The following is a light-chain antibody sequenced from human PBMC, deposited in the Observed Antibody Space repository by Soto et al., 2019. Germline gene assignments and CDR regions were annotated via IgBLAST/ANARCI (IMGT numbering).Light chain of an antibody. J-gene: IGKJ1*01. CDR3: QQYNNWPPWT. CDR1: QSVSSN. V-gene: IGKV3-15*01. Sequence: EIVMTQSPATLSVSPGERATLSCRASQSVSSNLAWYQQKPGQAPRLLIYGASTRATGIPARFSGSGSGTEVTLTISSLQSADFAVDYCQQYNNWPPWTFGQGTKVEIK. CDR2: GAS.